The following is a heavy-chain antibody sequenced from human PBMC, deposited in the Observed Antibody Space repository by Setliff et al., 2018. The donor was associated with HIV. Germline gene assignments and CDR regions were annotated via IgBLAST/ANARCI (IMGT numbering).Heavy chain of an antibody. J-gene: IGHJ4*02. CDR2: INPNSSDT. CDR1: GYTFTDYY. D-gene: IGHD4-17*01. V-gene: IGHV1-2*02. CDR3: ARRVPPIPSGDLDY. Sequence: ASVKVSCKASGYTFTDYYIHWVRQAPGQGLEWMGWINPNSSDTNYAQKFQGRVTMTRDTSISTAYMGLSRPRSDDTAVYYCARRVPPIPSGDLDYWGQGTLVTVSS.